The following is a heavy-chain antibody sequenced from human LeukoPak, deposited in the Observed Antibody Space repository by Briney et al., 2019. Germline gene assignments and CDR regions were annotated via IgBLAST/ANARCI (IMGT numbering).Heavy chain of an antibody. J-gene: IGHJ4*02. D-gene: IGHD6-13*01. CDR2: IYYSGST. Sequence: SETLSLTCTVSGGSTSSSNYYWSWIRQPPGKGLEWIGYIYYSGSTNYNPSLKSRVTISVDTSKNQFSLELNSVTAADTAVYFCARSKYSSSWYIDYWGQGTLVTVSS. CDR3: ARSKYSSSWYIDY. V-gene: IGHV4-61*01. CDR1: GGSTSSSNYY.